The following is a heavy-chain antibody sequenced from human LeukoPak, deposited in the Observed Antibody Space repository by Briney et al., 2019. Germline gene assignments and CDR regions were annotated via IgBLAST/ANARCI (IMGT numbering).Heavy chain of an antibody. CDR3: ARGAPPWAPQDAFDI. Sequence: GASVKVSCKAFGYTFTSNYMHWVRQAPGQGPEWMGVISPSGGSTTYAQKFQGRVTLTRDMSTSTDYLELSSLRSEDTAVYYCARGAPPWAPQDAFDIGGKGTMVTV. D-gene: IGHD1-26*01. V-gene: IGHV1-46*01. J-gene: IGHJ3*02. CDR1: GYTFTSNY. CDR2: ISPSGGST.